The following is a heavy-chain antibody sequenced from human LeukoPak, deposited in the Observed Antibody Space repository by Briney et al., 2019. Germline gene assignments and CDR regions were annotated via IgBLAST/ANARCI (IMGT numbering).Heavy chain of an antibody. CDR3: VKDQSSSGYYYHFDY. CDR2: ISWDGGST. V-gene: IGHV3-43D*04. J-gene: IGHJ4*02. D-gene: IGHD3-22*01. Sequence: PGGSLRLSCAASGFTFDDYAMHWVRQAPGKGLEGVSLISWDGGSTYYADSVKGRFTISRDNSKNSLYLQMNSLRAEDTALYYCVKDQSSSGYYYHFDYWGQGTLVTVSS. CDR1: GFTFDDYA.